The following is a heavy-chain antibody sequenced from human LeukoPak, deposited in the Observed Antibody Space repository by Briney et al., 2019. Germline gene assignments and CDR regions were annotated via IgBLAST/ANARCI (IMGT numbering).Heavy chain of an antibody. CDR1: GGSISSGGYY. CDR3: AREAADDYGDSYYFDY. V-gene: IGHV4-31*03. J-gene: IGHJ4*02. Sequence: SETLSLTCTVSGGSISSGGYYWSWIRQHPGKGLEWIGYIYYSGSTYYNPSLKSRVTISVDTSKNQFSLKLSSVTAADTAVYYCAREAADDYGDSYYFDYRGQGTLVTVAS. CDR2: IYYSGST. D-gene: IGHD4-17*01.